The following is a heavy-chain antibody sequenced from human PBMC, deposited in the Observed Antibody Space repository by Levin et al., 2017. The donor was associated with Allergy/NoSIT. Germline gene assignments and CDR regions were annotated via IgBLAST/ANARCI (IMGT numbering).Heavy chain of an antibody. V-gene: IGHV3-23*01. CDR1: GFTFSSYA. D-gene: IGHD2-15*01. Sequence: GESLKISCAASGFTFSSYAMSWVRQAPGKGLEWVSAISGSGGSTYYADSVKGRFTISRDNSKNTLYLQMNSLRAEDTAVYYCAKGIGHTIDAFDIWGQGTMVTVSS. CDR3: AKGIGHTIDAFDI. J-gene: IGHJ3*02. CDR2: ISGSGGST.